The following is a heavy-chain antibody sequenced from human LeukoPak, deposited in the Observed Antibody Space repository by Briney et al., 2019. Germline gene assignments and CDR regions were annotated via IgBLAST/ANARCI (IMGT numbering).Heavy chain of an antibody. Sequence: PGGSLKLSCAASGFTVSSNYMSWVRQAPGKGLEWVSVIYSGGSTYYADSVKGRFTISRDNSKNTLYLQMNSLRAEGTAVYYCASSGYSYGYSGIKGGYYGMDVWGQGTTVTVSS. CDR3: ASSGYSYGYSGIKGGYYGMDV. V-gene: IGHV3-53*01. J-gene: IGHJ6*02. CDR2: IYSGGST. D-gene: IGHD5-18*01. CDR1: GFTVSSNY.